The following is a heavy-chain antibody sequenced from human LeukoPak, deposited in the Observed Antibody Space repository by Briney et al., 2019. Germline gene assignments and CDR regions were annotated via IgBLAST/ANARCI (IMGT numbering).Heavy chain of an antibody. CDR2: MSSDGHEI. D-gene: IGHD1/OR15-1a*01. Sequence: GRSLRLSSAASGFAFTAYLIHWDRQPPGKGLEWVAVMSSDGHEIFYADSVRGRITISRDNSKNTLYLQVNSVRVEDTAVYYCVSEGEHFDYWGQGTLVTVSS. J-gene: IGHJ4*02. CDR1: GFAFTAYL. CDR3: VSEGEHFDY. V-gene: IGHV3-30-3*01.